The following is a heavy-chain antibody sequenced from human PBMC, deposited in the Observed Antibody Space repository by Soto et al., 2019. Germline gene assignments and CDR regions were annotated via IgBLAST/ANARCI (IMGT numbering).Heavy chain of an antibody. D-gene: IGHD6-19*01. Sequence: ASVKVSCKASGYTFTSYGISWVRQAPGQGLEWMGWISAYNGNTNYAQKLQGRVTMTTDTSTSTAYMELRSLRSDDTAVYYCARALELRRVAGKGGWFDPWGQGTLVTVSS. V-gene: IGHV1-18*01. CDR1: GYTFTSYG. J-gene: IGHJ5*02. CDR2: ISAYNGNT. CDR3: ARALELRRVAGKGGWFDP.